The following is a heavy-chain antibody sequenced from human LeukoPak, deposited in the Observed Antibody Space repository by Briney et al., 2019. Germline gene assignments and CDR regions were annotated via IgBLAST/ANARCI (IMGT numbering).Heavy chain of an antibody. CDR3: ATRGVYYDYVWGSYRYTGSFDY. CDR2: IYHSGST. J-gene: IGHJ4*02. D-gene: IGHD3-16*02. CDR1: GGSISSSSYY. V-gene: IGHV4-39*07. Sequence: PSGTLSLTCTVSGGSISSSSYYWGWIRQPPGKGLEWIGSIYHSGSTYYNPSLKSRVTISVDTSKNQFSLKLSSVTAADTAVYYCATRGVYYDYVWGSYRYTGSFDYWGQGTLVTVSS.